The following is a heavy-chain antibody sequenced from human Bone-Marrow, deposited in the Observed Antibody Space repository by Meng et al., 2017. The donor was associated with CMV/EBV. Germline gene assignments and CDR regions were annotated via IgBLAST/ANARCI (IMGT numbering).Heavy chain of an antibody. CDR3: ARVGGYSYGNYYYYYGMDV. Sequence: GGSLRLSCAASGFTFSSYEMNWLRQAPGKGLEWVSYISSSGSTIYYADSVKGRFTISRDNAKNSLYLQMNSLRAEDTAVYYCARVGGYSYGNYYYYYGMDVWGQGTTVTVSS. CDR1: GFTFSSYE. D-gene: IGHD5-18*01. V-gene: IGHV3-48*03. CDR2: ISSSGSTI. J-gene: IGHJ6*02.